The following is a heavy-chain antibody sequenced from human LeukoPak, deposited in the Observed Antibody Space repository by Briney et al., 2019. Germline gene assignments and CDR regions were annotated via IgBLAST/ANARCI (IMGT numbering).Heavy chain of an antibody. V-gene: IGHV3-7*01. CDR2: MNGDGSQI. J-gene: IGHJ3*01. CDR1: GFTFSGHW. D-gene: IGHD1-26*01. Sequence: GGSLRLSCAASGFTFSGHWMSWVRQAPAKGVEWVAHMNGDGSQIYYMDFVKGRFTISTHNAKNSLYLQMNGLKAEDTAVYYCVAWGNSGNSWGQGTMVIVSS. CDR3: VAWGNSGNS.